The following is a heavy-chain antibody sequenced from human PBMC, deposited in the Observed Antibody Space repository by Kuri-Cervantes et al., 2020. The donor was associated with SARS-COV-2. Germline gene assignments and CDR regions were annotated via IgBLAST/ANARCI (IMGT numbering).Heavy chain of an antibody. CDR3: GGDGGGYYVSSGYYGQLGFDY. D-gene: IGHD3-22*01. Sequence: GESLKISCAASGFTFSSYSMNWVRPAPGKGLEWVSYISSSSSTIYYADSVKGRFTIIRDNAKNSLYLQMNSLRDEDTAVYYWGGDGGGYYVSSGYYGQLGFDYWGQGTLVTVSS. V-gene: IGHV3-48*02. CDR1: GFTFSSYS. CDR2: ISSSSSTI. J-gene: IGHJ4*02.